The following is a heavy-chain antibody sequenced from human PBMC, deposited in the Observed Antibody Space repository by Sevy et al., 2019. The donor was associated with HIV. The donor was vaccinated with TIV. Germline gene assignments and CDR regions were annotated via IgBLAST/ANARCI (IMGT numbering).Heavy chain of an antibody. Sequence: ASVKVSCKASGYTFTSYGISWVRQAPGQGLEWMGWISAYNGNTNYAQKLQGRVTMTTDTSTSTAYMELRSLRSDDTAVYYCASDPPPDSSSWYYYYYYGMDVWGQGTTVTVSS. CDR3: ASDPPPDSSSWYYYYYYGMDV. CDR2: ISAYNGNT. V-gene: IGHV1-18*01. CDR1: GYTFTSYG. D-gene: IGHD6-13*01. J-gene: IGHJ6*02.